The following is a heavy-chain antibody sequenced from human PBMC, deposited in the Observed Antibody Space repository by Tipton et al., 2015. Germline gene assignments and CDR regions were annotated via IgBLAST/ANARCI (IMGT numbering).Heavy chain of an antibody. V-gene: IGHV4-4*07. J-gene: IGHJ5*02. Sequence: TLSLTCTVSGASVSSYYWSWIRQPAGKGLEWIGRIYTSGSTNYNPSLKSRVTMSVDTSKNQFSLKLNSVNAADTAVYYCARGGNNWFDPWGQGTLVTVSS. CDR1: GASVSSYY. CDR2: IYTSGST. D-gene: IGHD2-15*01. CDR3: ARGGNNWFDP.